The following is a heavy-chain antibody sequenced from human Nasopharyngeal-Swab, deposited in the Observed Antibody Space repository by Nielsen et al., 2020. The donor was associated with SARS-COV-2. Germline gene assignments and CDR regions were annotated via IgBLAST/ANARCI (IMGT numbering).Heavy chain of an antibody. CDR1: GASISTYS. CDR2: ISHSGST. J-gene: IGHJ5*02. V-gene: IGHV4-59*13. Sequence: SETLSPTCSLSGASISTYSWSWIRQLPGKGLEWIGYISHSGSTNYNPSLKSRVTISVDTSKNQFPLKLTSVTAADTAVYYCARGLDAWGQGTLVTVSS. CDR3: ARGLDA.